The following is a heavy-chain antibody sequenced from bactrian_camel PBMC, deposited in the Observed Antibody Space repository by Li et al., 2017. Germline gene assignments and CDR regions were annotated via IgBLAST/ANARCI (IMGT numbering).Heavy chain of an antibody. CDR2: ILADGSDT. V-gene: IGHV3-2*01. J-gene: IGHJ7*01. D-gene: IGHD4*01. Sequence: VSEAPEKGLEWVSSILADGSDTYYANSVKGRFTISQEDATNTVYLQMDRLTPEDTAMYYCAAEAPGVVRLCCGLVSLGQRNPGHRL.